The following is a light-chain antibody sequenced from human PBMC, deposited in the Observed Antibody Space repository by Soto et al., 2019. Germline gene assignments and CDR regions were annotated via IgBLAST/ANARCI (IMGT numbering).Light chain of an antibody. Sequence: PGARATLSCRASQSLSVSYIAWYQQKPGQAPRLLIYSTSTRAAGIPDRFTGRGSGTHFTLAISRLEPEDFAVYYCHQFGDSPQTFGQGTTVEV. CDR2: STS. J-gene: IGKJ1*01. CDR1: QSLSVSY. V-gene: IGKV3-20*01. CDR3: HQFGDSPQT.